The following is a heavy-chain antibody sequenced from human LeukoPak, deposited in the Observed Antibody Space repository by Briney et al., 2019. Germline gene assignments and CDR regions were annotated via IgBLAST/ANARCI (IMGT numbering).Heavy chain of an antibody. CDR2: ISYDGSNK. V-gene: IGHV3-30-3*01. Sequence: SGRSLRLSCAASGFTFSSYAMHWVRQAPGKGLEWVAVISYDGSNKYYADSVKGRFTISRDNSKNTLYLQMNSLRAEDTAVYYCARVSGSGSYSFDCWGQGTLVTVSS. CDR1: GFTFSSYA. CDR3: ARVSGSGSYSFDC. D-gene: IGHD1-26*01. J-gene: IGHJ4*02.